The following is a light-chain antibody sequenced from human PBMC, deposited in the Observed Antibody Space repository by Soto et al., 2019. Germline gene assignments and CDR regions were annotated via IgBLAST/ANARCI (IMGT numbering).Light chain of an antibody. CDR2: EVS. CDR3: SSYAGSNIVV. Sequence: QSALTQPPSASGSPGQSVTISCTGTSSDVGGYNFVSWYQQHPGKAPKLMIYEVSERPSGVPDRFSGSKSGNTASLTVSGVQAEDEAAYYCSSYAGSNIVVFGGGTKLTVL. J-gene: IGLJ2*01. CDR1: SSDVGGYNF. V-gene: IGLV2-8*01.